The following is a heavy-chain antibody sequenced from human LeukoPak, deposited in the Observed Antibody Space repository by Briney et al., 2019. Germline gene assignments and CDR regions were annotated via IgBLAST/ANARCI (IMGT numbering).Heavy chain of an antibody. V-gene: IGHV4-59*01. CDR1: GGSISSYY. D-gene: IGHD3-10*01. J-gene: IGHJ5*02. CDR2: IYYSGST. Sequence: SETLSLTCTVSGGSISSYYWSWIRQPPGKGLEWIGYIYYSGSTNYNPSLKSRVTISVDTSKNQFSLKLSSVTAADTAVYYCAREPSPDYYGSGSYSEGWFDPWGQGTLVTASS. CDR3: AREPSPDYYGSGSYSEGWFDP.